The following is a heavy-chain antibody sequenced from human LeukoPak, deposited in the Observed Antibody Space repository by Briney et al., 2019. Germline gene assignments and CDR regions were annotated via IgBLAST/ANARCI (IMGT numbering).Heavy chain of an antibody. D-gene: IGHD2-15*01. CDR3: ARDCSGGSCYSRSRAFDI. J-gene: IGHJ3*02. CDR2: IYYSGST. V-gene: IGHV4-59*01. CDR1: GVSISSYY. Sequence: SETLSLTCTVSGVSISSYYWSWIRQPPGKGLEWIGYIYYSGSTNYNPSLKSRVTISVDTSKNQFSLKLSSVTAADTAVYYCARDCSGGSCYSRSRAFDIWGQGTMVTVSS.